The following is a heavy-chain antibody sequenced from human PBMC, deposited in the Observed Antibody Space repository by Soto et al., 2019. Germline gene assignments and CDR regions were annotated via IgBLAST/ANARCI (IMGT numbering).Heavy chain of an antibody. V-gene: IGHV4-34*01. Sequence: QVQLQQWGAGLLKPSETLSLTCAVYGGSFTDYYWTWIRQPPGKGLEWIGEINHSGSTNYNPSLHNRVTISLDTSMNQFSLKVNSVTAADTAVYFCARVRARHLSHAFDFWGQGTLVTVS. CDR2: INHSGST. D-gene: IGHD3-16*02. J-gene: IGHJ3*01. CDR3: ARVRARHLSHAFDF. CDR1: GGSFTDYY.